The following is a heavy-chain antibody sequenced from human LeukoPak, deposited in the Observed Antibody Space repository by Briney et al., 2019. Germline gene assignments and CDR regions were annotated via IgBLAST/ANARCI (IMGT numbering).Heavy chain of an antibody. V-gene: IGHV4-38-2*01. CDR2: MYHSGST. CDR1: GYSISSGYY. J-gene: IGHJ6*03. D-gene: IGHD5-12*01. CDR3: ARHRLSTTSGYAFDYMDV. Sequence: SETLSLTCAVSGYSISSGYYWGWIRQPPGKGLEWIGSMYHSGSTYYNPSLKSRVTISVDRSENQFSLKLTSVTAADTAVYFCARHRLSTTSGYAFDYMDVWGKGTTVTVSS.